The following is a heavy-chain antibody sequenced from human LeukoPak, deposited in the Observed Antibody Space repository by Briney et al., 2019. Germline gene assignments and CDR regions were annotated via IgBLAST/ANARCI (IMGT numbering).Heavy chain of an antibody. J-gene: IGHJ2*01. CDR1: GFTFSGSA. CDR3: TRYSNWNYGYWYFDL. D-gene: IGHD1-7*01. Sequence: GGSLKLSCAASGFTFSGSAMHWVRQASGKGLEWVGRIRSKANSYATAYAASVKGRFTISREDAKNTAYLQMNSLKTEDTAVYYCTRYSNWNYGYWYFDLWGRGTLVTVSS. CDR2: IRSKANSYAT. V-gene: IGHV3-73*01.